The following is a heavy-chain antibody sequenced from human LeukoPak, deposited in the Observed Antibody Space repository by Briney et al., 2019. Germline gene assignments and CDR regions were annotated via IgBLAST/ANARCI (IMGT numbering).Heavy chain of an antibody. CDR1: GYSISSGYY. Sequence: SETLSLTCAVSGYSISSGYYWGWIGQPPGKGLDWIGNIYHSGSTYYNPSLKSRVTISVDTSKNQFSLKLSSVTAADTAVYHCARDDMVRGIKYYYYGMDVWGKGTTVTVSS. CDR3: ARDDMVRGIKYYYYGMDV. CDR2: IYHSGST. J-gene: IGHJ6*04. D-gene: IGHD3-10*01. V-gene: IGHV4-38-2*02.